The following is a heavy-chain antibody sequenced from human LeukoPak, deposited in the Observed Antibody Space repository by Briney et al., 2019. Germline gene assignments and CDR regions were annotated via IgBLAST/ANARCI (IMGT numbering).Heavy chain of an antibody. V-gene: IGHV4-38-2*01. CDR3: ARQHDSYHYYYVDV. CDR1: SYSISSGYY. D-gene: IGHD1-1*01. Sequence: PSETLSLTCAVSSYSISSGYYWIWIRQPPGKGLEWIGSLYHSDSIYYNPSLESRVTMSVDTSKNQFSLKLSFVTAADTAVYYCARQHDSYHYYYVDVWGKGTTVTVSS. J-gene: IGHJ6*03. CDR2: LYHSDSI.